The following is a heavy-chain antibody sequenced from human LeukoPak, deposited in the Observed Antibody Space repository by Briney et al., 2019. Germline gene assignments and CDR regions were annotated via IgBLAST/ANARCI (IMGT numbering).Heavy chain of an antibody. CDR3: AREGGMDV. CDR2: IHPSAGST. J-gene: IGHJ6*02. Sequence: ASVKVSCKASGYTFTHYYIHWVRQAPGQGLEWMGLIHPSAGSTTYAQKFQGRVTMTRDTSTSTVYMELSSLRSEDTAVYYCAREGGMDVWGQGTTVTVSS. V-gene: IGHV1-46*01. CDR1: GYTFTHYY.